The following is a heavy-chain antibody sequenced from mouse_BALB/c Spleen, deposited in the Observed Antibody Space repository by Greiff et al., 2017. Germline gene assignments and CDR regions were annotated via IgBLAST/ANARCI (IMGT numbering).Heavy chain of an antibody. D-gene: IGHD1-2*01. V-gene: IGHV1-15*01. CDR2: IDPETGGT. CDR1: GYTFTDYE. Sequence: QVQLQQSGAELVRPGASVTLSCNASGYTFTDYEMHWVKQTPVHGLEWIGAIDPETGGTAYNQKFKGKATLTADKSSSTAYMELRSLTSEDSAVYYCTRRGNLLRLQDYWGQGTTLTVSS. J-gene: IGHJ2*01. CDR3: TRRGNLLRLQDY.